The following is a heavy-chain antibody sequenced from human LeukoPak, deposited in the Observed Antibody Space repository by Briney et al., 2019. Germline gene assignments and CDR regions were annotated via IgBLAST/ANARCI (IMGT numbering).Heavy chain of an antibody. Sequence: GGSLRLSCAASGFTFSNYAMSWVRQAPGKGLEWVSGISGSGSTTYYADSLKGRFTISRDNSKNTLYLQMNSLRAEDTAVYYCAKGREVFGDSRFDYWGQGTLVTVSS. CDR3: AKGREVFGDSRFDY. CDR1: GFTFSNYA. J-gene: IGHJ4*02. D-gene: IGHD4-17*01. V-gene: IGHV3-23*01. CDR2: ISGSGSTT.